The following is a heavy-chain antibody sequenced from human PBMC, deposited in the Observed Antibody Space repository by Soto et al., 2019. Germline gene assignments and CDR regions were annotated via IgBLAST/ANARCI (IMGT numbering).Heavy chain of an antibody. D-gene: IGHD6-19*01. V-gene: IGHV3-7*05. CDR2: IKDDGSEK. J-gene: IGHJ6*02. Sequence: EVQLVESGGGLVQPVGSLRLSCLASEFTFNTYWMNWVRQAPGRGLEWVANIKDDGSEKNYVDSVKGRFTISRDNAKNSLYLKMNSLRGEDTAVYFCARDWGTPGRGSAVGYYYHYGMDVWGQGTTVTVSS. CDR3: ARDWGTPGRGSAVGYYYHYGMDV. CDR1: EFTFNTYW.